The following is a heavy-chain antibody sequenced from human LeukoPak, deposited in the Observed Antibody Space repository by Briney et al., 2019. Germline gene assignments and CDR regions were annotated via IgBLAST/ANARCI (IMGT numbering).Heavy chain of an antibody. V-gene: IGHV1-18*01. CDR2: ISAYNGNT. Sequence: ASVKVSCKASGYTFTSYAINWVRQAPGLGLEWMGWISAYNGNTNYAQKLQGRVTMTTDTSTNTAYMELRSLRSDDTAVYYCARMGWNYVAYFDYWGQGILVTVSS. J-gene: IGHJ4*02. CDR3: ARMGWNYVAYFDY. CDR1: GYTFTSYA. D-gene: IGHD1-7*01.